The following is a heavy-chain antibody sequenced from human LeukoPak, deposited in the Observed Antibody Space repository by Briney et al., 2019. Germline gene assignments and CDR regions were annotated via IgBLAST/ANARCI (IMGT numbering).Heavy chain of an antibody. V-gene: IGHV3-23*01. Sequence: PGGSLTLSCAAYGFTFSSYAMSWVRQAPGKGMEWISTISGSGGSTYYADSVKGRFTISRDNSKNTLYLQMNSLRAEDAALYYCANNHGGGSNSPLNWFDPWGQGTLVTVSS. D-gene: IGHD1-26*01. CDR1: GFTFSSYA. CDR2: ISGSGGST. J-gene: IGHJ5*02. CDR3: ANNHGGGSNSPLNWFDP.